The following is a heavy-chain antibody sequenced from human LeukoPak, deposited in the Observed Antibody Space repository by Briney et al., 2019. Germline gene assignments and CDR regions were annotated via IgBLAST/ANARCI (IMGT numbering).Heavy chain of an antibody. CDR1: GGSFSTNA. CDR3: ARGSYGSGFYLWFDP. J-gene: IGHJ5*02. Sequence: SVKVSCKASGGSFSTNAIAWVRQAPGQGLEWMGGIIPIFGSANYAQKFQGRVTITADESTSTAYMELSSLRSEDTAVYYCARGSYGSGFYLWFDPWGQGTQVRVSS. V-gene: IGHV1-69*13. D-gene: IGHD3-10*01. CDR2: IIPIFGSA.